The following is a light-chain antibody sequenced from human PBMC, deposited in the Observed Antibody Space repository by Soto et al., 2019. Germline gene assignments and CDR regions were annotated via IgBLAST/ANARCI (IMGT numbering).Light chain of an antibody. CDR2: QAS. V-gene: IGKV1-5*03. CDR3: QQSNSSPRT. Sequence: DIQMTQSPSTLSASVGDRVTITCRASQSISTWLAWYQQKPGKAPRFLMYQASSLESGVPSRFSGSGSGTHFTLTISSLQPEDFATYYCQQSNSSPRTFGQGTKVDIK. J-gene: IGKJ1*01. CDR1: QSISTW.